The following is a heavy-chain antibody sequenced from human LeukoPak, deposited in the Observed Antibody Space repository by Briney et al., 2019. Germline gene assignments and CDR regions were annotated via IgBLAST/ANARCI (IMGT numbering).Heavy chain of an antibody. CDR2: TYYRSKWYK. CDR3: ARGPSYFQH. J-gene: IGHJ1*01. Sequence: SQTLSLTCAISGDSFSSNSATWNWIRQSPSRGLERLGRTYYRSKWYKYYAVSVKGRITINPDTSENQFSLQLNSVTPEDTAVYYCARGPSYFQHWGQGTLVTVSS. CDR1: GDSFSSNSAT. V-gene: IGHV6-1*01.